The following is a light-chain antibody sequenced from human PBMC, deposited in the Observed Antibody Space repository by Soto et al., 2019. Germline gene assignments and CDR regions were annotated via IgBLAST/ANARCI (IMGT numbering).Light chain of an antibody. V-gene: IGKV1-5*01. CDR1: QSISNW. J-gene: IGKJ1*01. Sequence: DIQMTQSPSILSASVGDRVTITCRASQSISNWLAWYRQKPGKVPKLLIFDASSLESGVPSRFSCSGSGTEFTLTISSLQPDDFATYYCQQYDSYWTFDQGTKVEIK. CDR3: QQYDSYWT. CDR2: DAS.